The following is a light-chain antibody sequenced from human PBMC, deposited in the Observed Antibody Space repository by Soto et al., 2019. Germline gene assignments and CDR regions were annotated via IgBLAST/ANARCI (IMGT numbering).Light chain of an antibody. Sequence: DIQMTQSPSSLSASVGDRVTITCQASQDISNYLNWYQQKPGKAPKLLIYDASNLETGVPSRFSGSGSGTDFTFTISSLQPEDITTYYCQQYDNRPLTFXGGTKPDIK. V-gene: IGKV1-33*01. CDR2: DAS. CDR1: QDISNY. CDR3: QQYDNRPLT. J-gene: IGKJ4*01.